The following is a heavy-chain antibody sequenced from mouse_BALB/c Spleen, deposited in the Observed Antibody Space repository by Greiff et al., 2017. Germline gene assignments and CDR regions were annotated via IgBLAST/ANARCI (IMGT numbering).Heavy chain of an antibody. D-gene: IGHD1-1*01. CDR3: ALYGSSSYYYAMDY. Sequence: VQLQQSGAELARPGASVKMSCKASGYTFTSYTMHWVKQRPGQGLEWIGYINPSSGYTNYNQKFKDKATLTADKSSSTAYMQLSSLTSEDSAVYYCALYGSSSYYYAMDYWGQGTSVTVSS. V-gene: IGHV1-4*01. CDR2: INPSSGYT. CDR1: GYTFTSYT. J-gene: IGHJ4*01.